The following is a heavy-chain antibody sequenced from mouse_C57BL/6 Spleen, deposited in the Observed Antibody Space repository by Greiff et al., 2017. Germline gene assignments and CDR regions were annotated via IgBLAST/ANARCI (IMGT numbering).Heavy chain of an antibody. CDR1: GYAFSSYW. V-gene: IGHV1-80*01. CDR2: IYPGDGDT. D-gene: IGHD4-1*01. CDR3: AREGTGFYAMDY. Sequence: QVQLKESGAELVKPGASVKISCKASGYAFSSYWMNWVKQRPGKGLEWIGQIYPGDGDTNYNGKFKGKATLTADKSSSTAYMQLSSLTSEDSAVYFCAREGTGFYAMDYWGQGTSVTVSS. J-gene: IGHJ4*01.